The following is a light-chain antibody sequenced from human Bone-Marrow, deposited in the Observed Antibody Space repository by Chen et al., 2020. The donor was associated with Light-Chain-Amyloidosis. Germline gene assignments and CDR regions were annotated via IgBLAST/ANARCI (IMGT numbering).Light chain of an antibody. V-gene: IGLV3-19*01. J-gene: IGLJ3*02. CDR2: GQN. Sequence: SSELTQDPAVSVALGQTVRITCQGDSLRTYYARWYQQKPGQAPILVIYGQNNRPSGIPDRFSGSSSGNTASLTITGTQAEDEADYYCNSRDSIGYWVFGGGTKRTVL. CDR3: NSRDSIGYWV. CDR1: SLRTYY.